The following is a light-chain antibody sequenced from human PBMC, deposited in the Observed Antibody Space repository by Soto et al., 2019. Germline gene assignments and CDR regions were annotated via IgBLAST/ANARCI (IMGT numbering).Light chain of an antibody. V-gene: IGLV2-23*02. J-gene: IGLJ2*01. Sequence: QSALTQPASVSGSPGQSITISCTGTSSGVGSYDFVSWYQQYPGKVPKVIIYDVSKRPSGVFDRFSGSKSGNTASLTISGLQAEDEADYYCCSYAGSRTVVFGGGTKLTVL. CDR2: DVS. CDR3: CSYAGSRTVV. CDR1: SSGVGSYDF.